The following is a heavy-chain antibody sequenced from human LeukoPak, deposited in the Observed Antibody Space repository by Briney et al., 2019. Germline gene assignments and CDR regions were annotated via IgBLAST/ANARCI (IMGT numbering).Heavy chain of an antibody. CDR1: GGSFSGYY. J-gene: IGHJ4*02. V-gene: IGHV4-34*01. CDR3: ARHVRLWFGELTSQWSYFDY. Sequence: SETLSLTCAVYGGSFSGYYWSWIRQPPGKGLEWIGEVNHSGSTNYNPSLKSRVTISVDTSKNQFSLKLSSVTAADTAVYYCARHVRLWFGELTSQWSYFDYWGQGTLVTVSS. CDR2: VNHSGST. D-gene: IGHD3-10*01.